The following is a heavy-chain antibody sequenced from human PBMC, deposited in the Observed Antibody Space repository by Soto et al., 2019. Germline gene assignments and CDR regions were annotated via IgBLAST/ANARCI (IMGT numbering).Heavy chain of an antibody. D-gene: IGHD3-22*01. V-gene: IGHV4-30-2*01. J-gene: IGHJ1*01. CDR3: ARAGYDSSGYREYFQH. Sequence: PSETLSLTCAVSGGSISSGGYSWSWIRQPPGKGLEWIGYIYHSGSTYYNPSLKSRVTISVDRSKNQFSLKLSSVTAADTAVYYCARAGYDSSGYREYFQHWGQGTLVTVSS. CDR2: IYHSGST. CDR1: GGSISSGGYS.